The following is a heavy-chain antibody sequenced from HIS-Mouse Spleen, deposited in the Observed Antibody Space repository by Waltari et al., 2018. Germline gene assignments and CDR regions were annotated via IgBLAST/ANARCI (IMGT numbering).Heavy chain of an antibody. V-gene: IGHV4-39*07. J-gene: IGHJ2*01. D-gene: IGHD6-13*01. CDR3: AREIPYSSSWYDWYFDL. CDR1: GGSISSSSYY. CDR2: IYYSGSN. Sequence: QLQLQESGPGLVKPSETLSLTCTVSGGSISSSSYYWGWIRQPPGKGLAWIGSIYYSGSNYDNPSLKSRVTISVDTSKNQFSLKLSSVTAADTAVYYCAREIPYSSSWYDWYFDLWGRGTLVTVSS.